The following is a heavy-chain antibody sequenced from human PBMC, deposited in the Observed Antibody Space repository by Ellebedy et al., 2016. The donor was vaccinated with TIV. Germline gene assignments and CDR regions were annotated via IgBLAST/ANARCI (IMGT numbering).Heavy chain of an antibody. CDR2: ISGSDGTT. CDR1: GFTFTSYD. D-gene: IGHD2-8*01. Sequence: GESLKISCAASGFTFTSYDMTWIRQAPGKGLEWVSTISGSDGTTYYADSVKGRFTISRDNSMNTLYLQMNTRRAEDKAVYYCAKARMANYYYYYGMAVWGQGTTVTVSS. CDR3: AKARMANYYYYYGMAV. V-gene: IGHV3-23*01. J-gene: IGHJ6*02.